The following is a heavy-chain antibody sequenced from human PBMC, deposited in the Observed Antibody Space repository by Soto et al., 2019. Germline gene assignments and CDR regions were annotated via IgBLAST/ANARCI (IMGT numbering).Heavy chain of an antibody. J-gene: IGHJ4*02. CDR3: ARGYYYESSGYYSGYVDD. V-gene: IGHV3-48*03. D-gene: IGHD3-22*01. CDR1: GFTFSSYE. CDR2: ISSSGSTI. Sequence: GGSLRLSCAASGFTFSSYEMNWVRQAPGKWLEWVSYISSSGSTIYYAGSVKGRFTISRDNAKNTLYLQMNSLRAEDKAGYYCARGYYYESSGYYSGYVDDWGQGTLVTVSS.